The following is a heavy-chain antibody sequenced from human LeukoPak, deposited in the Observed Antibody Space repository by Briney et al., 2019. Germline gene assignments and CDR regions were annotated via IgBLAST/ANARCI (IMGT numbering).Heavy chain of an antibody. J-gene: IGHJ4*02. D-gene: IGHD2-15*01. V-gene: IGHV5-51*01. CDR1: GYSFTTYW. Sequence: GESLKISCKGSGYSFTTYWIGWVRQMPGKGLELMGIIYPGDSDTRYSPSFQGQVTISADKSISTAYVQWSSLKASDTAMYYCARQLPDCSSGSCYGHWGQGTLVTASS. CDR2: IYPGDSDT. CDR3: ARQLPDCSSGSCYGH.